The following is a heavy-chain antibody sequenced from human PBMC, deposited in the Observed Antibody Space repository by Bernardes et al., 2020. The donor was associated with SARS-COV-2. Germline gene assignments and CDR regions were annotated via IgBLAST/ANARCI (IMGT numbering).Heavy chain of an antibody. J-gene: IGHJ4*02. CDR1: GGSFSGYY. Sequence: SETLSLTCAVYGGSFSGYYWSWIRQPPGKGLEWIGEINHSGSTNYNPSLKSRVTISVDTSKNQFSLKLSSVTAADTAVYYCARGTIGGRVARKYYFDYWGQGTLVTVSS. V-gene: IGHV4-34*01. D-gene: IGHD3-3*01. CDR2: INHSGST. CDR3: ARGTIGGRVARKYYFDY.